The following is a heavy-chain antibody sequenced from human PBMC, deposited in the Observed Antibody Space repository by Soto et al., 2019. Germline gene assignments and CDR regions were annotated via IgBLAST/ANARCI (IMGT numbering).Heavy chain of an antibody. D-gene: IGHD3-3*01. V-gene: IGHV3-7*01. CDR3: TRVGLTIFGVHYYYYIDV. CDR1: GFTFSSYW. J-gene: IGHJ6*03. Sequence: GGSLRLSCAASGFTFSSYWMSWVRQAPGKGLEWVANIKQDGSEKYYVGSVKGRFTISRDNAKNSLYLQMNSLRAEDTAVYYCTRVGLTIFGVHYYYYIDVWGKGTTVTVSS. CDR2: IKQDGSEK.